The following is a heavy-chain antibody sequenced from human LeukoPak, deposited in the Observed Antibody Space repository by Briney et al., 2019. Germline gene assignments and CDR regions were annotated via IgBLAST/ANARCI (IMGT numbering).Heavy chain of an antibody. Sequence: SVRVSCKASGGTFSSYAINWVRQAPGQGLEWMGGIIAIFGTANYAQKYQGRVTITTDESTRTAYMELSSLRSEDTAVYYCASGPNIAARQRNWGYYMDVWRKGTTVTVCS. D-gene: IGHD6-6*01. CDR3: ASGPNIAARQRNWGYYMDV. CDR2: IIAIFGTA. CDR1: GGTFSSYA. V-gene: IGHV1-69*05. J-gene: IGHJ6*03.